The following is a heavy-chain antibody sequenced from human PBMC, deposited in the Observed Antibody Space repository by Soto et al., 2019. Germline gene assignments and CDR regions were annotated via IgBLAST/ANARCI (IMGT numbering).Heavy chain of an antibody. CDR2: INHSGST. CDR1: GGSFSGYY. V-gene: IGHV4-34*01. J-gene: IGHJ4*02. Sequence: SETLSLTCAVYGGSFSGYYWSWIRQPPGKGLEWIGEINHSGSTNYNPSLKSRVTISVDTSKNQFSLKLSSVTAADTAVYYCALPSTGSSSWDVGYWGQGTLVTVSS. CDR3: ALPSTGSSSWDVGY. D-gene: IGHD6-13*01.